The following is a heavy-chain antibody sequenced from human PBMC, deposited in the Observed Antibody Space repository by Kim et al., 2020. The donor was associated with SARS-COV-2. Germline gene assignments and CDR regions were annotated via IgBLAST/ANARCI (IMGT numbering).Heavy chain of an antibody. D-gene: IGHD3-3*01. V-gene: IGHV4-31*03. CDR3: ARGNSDFWSGYYSYYYYYCIDA. Sequence: SETLSLTCTVSGGSISSGGYYWSWIRQHPGKGLEWIGYIYYSGSTYYNPSLKSRVTISVDTSKNQFSLKLSSVTAADTAVYYCARGNSDFWSGYYSYYYYYCIDAWGNGNTVTVSS. J-gene: IGHJ6*03. CDR1: GGSISSGGYY. CDR2: IYYSGST.